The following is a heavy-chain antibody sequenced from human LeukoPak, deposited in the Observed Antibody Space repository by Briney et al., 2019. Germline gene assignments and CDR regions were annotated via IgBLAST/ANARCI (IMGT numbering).Heavy chain of an antibody. CDR2: ISGSGGST. CDR3: AKFNPRSNDCSSTSCYNWFDP. V-gene: IGHV3-23*01. Sequence: GGSLRLSCAASEFTFSSYAMSWVRQAPGKGLEWVSAISGSGGSTYYADSVKGRFTISRDNSKNTLYLQMNSLRAEDTAVYYCAKFNPRSNDCSSTSCYNWFDPWGQGTLVTVSS. CDR1: EFTFSSYA. D-gene: IGHD2-2*01. J-gene: IGHJ5*02.